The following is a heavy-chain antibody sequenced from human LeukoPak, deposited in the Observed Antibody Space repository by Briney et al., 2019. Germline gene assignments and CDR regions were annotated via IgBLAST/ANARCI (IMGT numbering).Heavy chain of an antibody. V-gene: IGHV1-24*01. CDR3: ATMIRYYYGAFDI. CDR1: GYTLTELS. Sequence: ASVKVSCKVSGYTLTELSMHWVRQAPGKGLEWMGGFDPEDGETIYAQMFQGRVTMTEDTSTDTAYMELSSLRSEDTAVYYCATMIRYYYGAFDIWGQGTMVTASS. D-gene: IGHD3-22*01. CDR2: FDPEDGET. J-gene: IGHJ3*02.